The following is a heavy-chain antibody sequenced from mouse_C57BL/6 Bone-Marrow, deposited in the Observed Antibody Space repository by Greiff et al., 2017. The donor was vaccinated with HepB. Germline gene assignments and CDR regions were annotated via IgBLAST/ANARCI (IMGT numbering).Heavy chain of an antibody. V-gene: IGHV14-4*01. CDR3: TTSGYYMDY. D-gene: IGHD2-3*01. Sequence: VQLKQSGAELVRPGASVKLSCTASGFNIKDDYMHWVKQRPEQGLEWIGWIDPENGDTEYASKFQGKATITADTSSNTAYLQRSSLTSEDTAVYYCTTSGYYMDYWGQGTSVTVSS. J-gene: IGHJ4*01. CDR2: IDPENGDT. CDR1: GFNIKDDY.